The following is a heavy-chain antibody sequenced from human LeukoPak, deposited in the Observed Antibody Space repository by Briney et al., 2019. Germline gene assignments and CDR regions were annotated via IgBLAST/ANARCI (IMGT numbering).Heavy chain of an antibody. Sequence: PGGSLRLSCEASGFTFSSYWMSWVRQAPGKGLEWVAHIKEDESDEYYVDSVRGRFTASRDNAKNSVNLQMNSLRVEDTAVYYCARWRGRQSEFEYWGQGTLVTVSS. D-gene: IGHD1-1*01. CDR1: GFTFSSYW. CDR2: IKEDESDE. CDR3: ARWRGRQSEFEY. V-gene: IGHV3-7*01. J-gene: IGHJ4*02.